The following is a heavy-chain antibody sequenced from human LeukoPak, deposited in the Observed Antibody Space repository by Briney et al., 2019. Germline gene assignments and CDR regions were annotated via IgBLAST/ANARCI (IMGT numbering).Heavy chain of an antibody. CDR1: GGSISSSSYY. Sequence: SETLSLTCTVSGGSISSSSYYWSWVRQPPGKALEWIGYIYYSGTTNYNPSLKSRVTMSVDTSKNQFSLKLSSVTAADTAVYYCARHGYADYFDSWGQGTLVTVSS. CDR2: IYYSGTT. CDR3: ARHGYADYFDS. J-gene: IGHJ4*02. V-gene: IGHV4-61*05. D-gene: IGHD1-1*01.